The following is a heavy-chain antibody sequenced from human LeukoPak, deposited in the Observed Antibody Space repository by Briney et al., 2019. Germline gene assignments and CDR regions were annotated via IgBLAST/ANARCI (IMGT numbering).Heavy chain of an antibody. V-gene: IGHV1-2*02. D-gene: IGHD3-22*01. CDR3: ARDSSPDDSSGYFDY. CDR2: INPNSGGT. CDR1: GYTFTGYY. J-gene: IGHJ4*02. Sequence: ASVKVSCKASGYTFTGYYMHWVRQAPGQGLEWMGWINPNSGGTNYAQKLQGRVTMTTDTSTSTAYMELRSLRSDDTAVYYCARDSSPDDSSGYFDYWGQGTLVTVSS.